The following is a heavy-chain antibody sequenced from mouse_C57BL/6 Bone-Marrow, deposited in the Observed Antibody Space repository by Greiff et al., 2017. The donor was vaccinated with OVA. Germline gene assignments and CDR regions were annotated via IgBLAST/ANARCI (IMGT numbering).Heavy chain of an antibody. J-gene: IGHJ3*01. CDR1: GYTFTSYG. V-gene: IGHV1-81*01. D-gene: IGHD2-2*01. Sequence: VQLQQSGAELARPGASVKLSCKASGYTFTSYGISWVKQRTGQGLEWIGEIYPRSGNTYYNEKFKGKATLTADKSSSTAYMELRSLTSEDSAVYFCARGKLWLRRGFADWGQGTLVTVSA. CDR3: ARGKLWLRRGFAD. CDR2: IYPRSGNT.